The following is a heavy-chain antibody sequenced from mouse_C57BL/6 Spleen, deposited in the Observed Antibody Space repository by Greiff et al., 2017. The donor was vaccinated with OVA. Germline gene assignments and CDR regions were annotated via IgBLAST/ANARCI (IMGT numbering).Heavy chain of an antibody. CDR2: IWSGGST. D-gene: IGHD1-1*01. J-gene: IGHJ1*03. V-gene: IGHV2-2*01. CDR3: ARKNGRGGGYFDV. Sequence: VQLVESGPGLVQPSQSLSITCTVSGFSLTSYGVHWVRQSPGKGLEWLGVIWSGGSTDYNAAFISRLSISKDNSKSQVFFKMNSLQADDTAIYYCARKNGRGGGYFDVWGTGTTVTVSS. CDR1: GFSLTSYG.